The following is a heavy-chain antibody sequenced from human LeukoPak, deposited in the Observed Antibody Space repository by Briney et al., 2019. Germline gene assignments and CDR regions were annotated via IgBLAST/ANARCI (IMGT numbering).Heavy chain of an antibody. CDR1: GFTFSSYE. CDR3: AREAFSSSGGRCWFDP. CDR2: ISSSGSSL. D-gene: IGHD6-6*01. Sequence: PGGCLRLSCAASGFTFSSYEMNWVRQAPGKGLEWVSYISSSGSSLYHGDSVKGRFTISRDNAKNSLYLEMNSLRAEDTAVYYCAREAFSSSGGRCWFDPWGQGTLVTVSS. J-gene: IGHJ5*02. V-gene: IGHV3-48*03.